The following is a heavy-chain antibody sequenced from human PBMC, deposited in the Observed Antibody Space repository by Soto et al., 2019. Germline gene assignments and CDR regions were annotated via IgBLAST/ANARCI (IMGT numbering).Heavy chain of an antibody. Sequence: ASVKVSCKASGYTFTNSGISWVRQAPGQGLEWMGWINTNTGNPTYAQGFTGRFVFSLDTSVSTAYLQICSLKAEDTAVYYCARDLSGYSFWAFDIWGQGTMVTVSS. CDR2: INTNTGNP. J-gene: IGHJ3*02. D-gene: IGHD3-22*01. CDR1: GYTFTNSG. CDR3: ARDLSGYSFWAFDI. V-gene: IGHV7-4-1*01.